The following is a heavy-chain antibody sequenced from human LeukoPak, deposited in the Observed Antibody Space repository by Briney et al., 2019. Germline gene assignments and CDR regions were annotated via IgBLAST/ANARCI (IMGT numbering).Heavy chain of an antibody. J-gene: IGHJ4*02. D-gene: IGHD6-13*01. CDR3: AKAHSISWPYAFDS. Sequence: GGSLRLSCAASGFTFSNYAMAWVRQAPGKGLEWVSAISGNGGRTYSADSVQGRFTISRDNSKNTVYLQMDNLRAEDSATYYCAKAHSISWPYAFDSWGQGTLVTVSS. CDR1: GFTFSNYA. CDR2: ISGNGGRT. V-gene: IGHV3-23*01.